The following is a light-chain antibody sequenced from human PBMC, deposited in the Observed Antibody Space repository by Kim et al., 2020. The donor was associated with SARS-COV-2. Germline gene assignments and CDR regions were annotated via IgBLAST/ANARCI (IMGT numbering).Light chain of an antibody. J-gene: IGLJ3*02. Sequence: ALGQTSRIPCPGDSLRSYYASWYQQTPGQAPVLVIYGKNNRPSGIPDLFSGSSSGNTASLTIPGAQAEDEAAYYCNSRDSSGNHLVFGGGTQLTVL. V-gene: IGLV3-19*01. CDR1: SLRSYY. CDR3: NSRDSSGNHLV. CDR2: GKN.